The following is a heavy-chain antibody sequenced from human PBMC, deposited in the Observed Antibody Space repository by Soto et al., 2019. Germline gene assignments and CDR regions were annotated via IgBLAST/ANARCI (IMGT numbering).Heavy chain of an antibody. CDR2: IDIAGSTT. V-gene: IGHV3-74*01. D-gene: IGHD6-19*01. J-gene: IGHJ4*02. CDR3: ARDQTVAGPTNFDY. CDR1: GFTFSSYW. Sequence: PGGSLRLSCAASGFTFSSYWMHWVRQTPGKGLVWVSRIDIAGSTTTYADSVKGRFTISRDNAKNTLYLQMNSLRAEDTAVYYCARDQTVAGPTNFDYCGQGTLVNVSS.